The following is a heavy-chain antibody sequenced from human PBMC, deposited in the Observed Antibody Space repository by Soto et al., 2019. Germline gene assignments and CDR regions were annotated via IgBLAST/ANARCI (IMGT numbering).Heavy chain of an antibody. CDR2: MNANVDAT. Sequence: QVQLVQSGAEVKKPGASVKVSCKASGFTFASNDINWVRQAPGQGLQWMGWMNANVDATDSPQEFKGRVSMTWNASISIAYLELHNLKSDDTAVYYCAREVVVGGSLWLDPWGQGSLVTVSS. CDR1: GFTFASND. CDR3: AREVVVGGSLWLDP. V-gene: IGHV1-8*01. D-gene: IGHD2-15*01. J-gene: IGHJ5*02.